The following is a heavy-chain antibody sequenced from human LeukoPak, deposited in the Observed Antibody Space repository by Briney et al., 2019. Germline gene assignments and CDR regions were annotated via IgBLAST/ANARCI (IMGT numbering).Heavy chain of an antibody. D-gene: IGHD1-14*01. J-gene: IGHJ5*01. CDR1: GGSINSTIHH. Sequence: SETLSLTCTVSGGSINSTIHHWGWIRQPPGKGLEWIGSIYYLGGTLYNPSLKSRVTIYVVMSKNQFSLTVNSVTAEDTAVYYCASQHNGFDSWGQGTLVTVSS. V-gene: IGHV4-39*01. CDR3: ASQHNGFDS. CDR2: IYYLGGT.